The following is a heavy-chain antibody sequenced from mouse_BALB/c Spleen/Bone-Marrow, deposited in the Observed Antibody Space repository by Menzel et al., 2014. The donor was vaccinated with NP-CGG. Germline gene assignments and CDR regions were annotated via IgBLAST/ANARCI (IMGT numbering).Heavy chain of an antibody. D-gene: IGHD2-1*01. CDR2: INPSTGYT. CDR3: VRPYGNYVGFAY. CDR1: GYTFTNYW. Sequence: VQGVESGAELAKPGASVKMSCKASGYTFTNYWMHWVKRRPGQGLEWIGYINPSTGYTENNQNFKDKATLTADKSSSTAHMQLSSLTSEDLAVYYCVRPYGNYVGFAYWGQGTLVTVSA. J-gene: IGHJ3*01. V-gene: IGHV1-7*01.